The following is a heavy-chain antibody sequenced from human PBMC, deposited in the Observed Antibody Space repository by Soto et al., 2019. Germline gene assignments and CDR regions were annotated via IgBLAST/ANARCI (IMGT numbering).Heavy chain of an antibody. D-gene: IGHD3-16*01. Sequence: GGSLRLSCAASGFTLSSFSMDWVRQVPGKGLVWVAGRWYDGSNTYYADSVKGRFTISRDNSKNTLYLQMNSLRAEDTAVYYRARAPGRVTFYGMDVWGQGTTVTVSS. J-gene: IGHJ6*02. CDR1: GFTLSSFS. V-gene: IGHV3-33*08. CDR3: ARAPGRVTFYGMDV. CDR2: RWYDGSNT.